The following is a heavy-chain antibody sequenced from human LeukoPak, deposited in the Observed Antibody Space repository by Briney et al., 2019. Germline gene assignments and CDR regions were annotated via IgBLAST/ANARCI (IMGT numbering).Heavy chain of an antibody. Sequence: ASVKVSCKASGYTFTGYYLHWVRQAPGQGPEWMGWIDPKSGGTSYAQKFQGRVTMTRDTPISTAYMELSSLRSDDTAVYYCARHPNLDYWGQGTLATVSS. CDR2: IDPKSGGT. CDR3: ARHPNLDY. J-gene: IGHJ4*02. V-gene: IGHV1-2*02. CDR1: GYTFTGYY.